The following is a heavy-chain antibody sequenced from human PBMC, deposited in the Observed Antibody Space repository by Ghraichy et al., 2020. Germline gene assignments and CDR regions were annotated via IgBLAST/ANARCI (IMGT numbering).Heavy chain of an antibody. Sequence: SETLSLTCAVSGFSISSGYYWGWIRQPPGKGLEWIGSIYHTGTTYYYPSLKSRVTISVDTSKNQFSLKLSSVTAADTAVYYCARAMGSSWYNPVDYWGQGTLVTVSS. J-gene: IGHJ4*02. D-gene: IGHD6-13*01. V-gene: IGHV4-38-2*01. CDR2: IYHTGTT. CDR3: ARAMGSSWYNPVDY. CDR1: GFSISSGYY.